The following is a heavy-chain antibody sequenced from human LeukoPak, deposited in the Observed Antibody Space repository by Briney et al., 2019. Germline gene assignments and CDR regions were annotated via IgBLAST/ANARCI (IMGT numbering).Heavy chain of an antibody. CDR3: ARRSRVYDFWSGYYDRYNWFDY. CDR2: FDPEDGET. J-gene: IGHJ5*01. V-gene: IGHV1-24*01. Sequence: GASVKVSCKVSGYTLTELSMHWVRQAPGKGLEWMGGFDPEDGETIYAQKFQGRVTMTEDTSTDTAYMELSSLRSEDTAVYYCARRSRVYDFWSGYYDRYNWFDYWGQGTLVTVSS. CDR1: GYTLTELS. D-gene: IGHD3-3*01.